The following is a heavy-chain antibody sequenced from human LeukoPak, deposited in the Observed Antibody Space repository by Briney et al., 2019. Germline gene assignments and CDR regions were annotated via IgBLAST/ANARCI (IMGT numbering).Heavy chain of an antibody. D-gene: IGHD4-23*01. J-gene: IGHJ4*02. Sequence: SVNVSCKASGGSFSSYAINWVRQAPGQGLEWMGGIIPIFGKANYAQKFQDRVAITAVESMSTVYMELSSLRSEDTAVYYCARGWLAETTVVTPYNWGQGTLVTVSS. CDR1: GGSFSSYA. CDR3: ARGWLAETTVVTPYN. V-gene: IGHV1-69*01. CDR2: IIPIFGKA.